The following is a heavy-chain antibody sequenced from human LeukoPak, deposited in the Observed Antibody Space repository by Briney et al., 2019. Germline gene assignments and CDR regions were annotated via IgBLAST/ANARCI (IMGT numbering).Heavy chain of an antibody. J-gene: IGHJ5*02. V-gene: IGHV4-39*01. D-gene: IGHD2-21*02. CDR1: GDSISSTSYY. CDR2: IFYSGSA. CDR3: ARQQSDTSLFDP. Sequence: SETLSLTCIVSGDSISSTSYYWAWIRQPPGKGLEWIGMIFYSGSAYYTPSLRGRVTLSVDTSRNQFSLNLISVAAADTGVYFCARQQSDTSLFDPWGQGTLVTVSS.